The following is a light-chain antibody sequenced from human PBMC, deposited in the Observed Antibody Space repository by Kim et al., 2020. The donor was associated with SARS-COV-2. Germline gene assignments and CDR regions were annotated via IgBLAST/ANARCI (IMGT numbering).Light chain of an antibody. Sequence: GSVGDRVTITCRASHAISDRLAWYQQKLGKAPKLLIYKASTLESGVPSRFSGSGSGTEFTLTINSLQPDDFATYYCQHYNSYSLTFGGGTKVDIK. V-gene: IGKV1-5*03. CDR3: QHYNSYSLT. CDR2: KAS. CDR1: HAISDR. J-gene: IGKJ4*01.